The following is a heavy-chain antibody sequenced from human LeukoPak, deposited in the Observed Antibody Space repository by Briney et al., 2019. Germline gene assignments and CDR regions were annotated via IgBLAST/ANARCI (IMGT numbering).Heavy chain of an antibody. J-gene: IGHJ4*02. V-gene: IGHV1-2*02. CDR1: GYTFTEFY. CDR2: ITPNSGGT. Sequence: ASVKLSCKASGYTFTEFYMHWVRHAPGQGLEWMGWITPNSGGTNYAQKFQGRVTMTRDTSISTAYMELSRLRSDDTAVYYCARVGATAYFDYWGRGTLVTVSS. D-gene: IGHD1-26*01. CDR3: ARVGATAYFDY.